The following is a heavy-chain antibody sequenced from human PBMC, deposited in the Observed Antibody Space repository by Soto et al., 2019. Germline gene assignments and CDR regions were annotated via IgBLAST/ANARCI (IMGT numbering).Heavy chain of an antibody. Sequence: SETLSLTCTVSGGSISSGGYYWSWIRQHPGKGLEWIGYIYYSGNTYYNPSLKSRVTISVDTSKNQFSLKLSSVTAADTAVYYCARDRLVVPAAHSTGRFDPWGQGTLVTVSS. J-gene: IGHJ5*02. D-gene: IGHD2-2*01. CDR1: GGSISSGGYY. V-gene: IGHV4-31*03. CDR2: IYYSGNT. CDR3: ARDRLVVPAAHSTGRFDP.